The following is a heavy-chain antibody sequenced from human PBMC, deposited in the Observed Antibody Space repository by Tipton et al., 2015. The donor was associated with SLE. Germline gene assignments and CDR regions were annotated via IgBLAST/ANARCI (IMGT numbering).Heavy chain of an antibody. D-gene: IGHD3-16*02. CDR2: FHSSGTT. J-gene: IGHJ4*02. Sequence: TLSLTCTVSGSSVSSYHWSWIRQPPGKGLEWIAYFHSSGTTDSNTSFMSRLTLSVQTSANQFFLNLTSVTAADTAVYFCGRVVYDYVGGGYRYLDYWGQGTQVTVSS. CDR3: GRVVYDYVGGGYRYLDY. V-gene: IGHV4-59*02. CDR1: GSSVSSYH.